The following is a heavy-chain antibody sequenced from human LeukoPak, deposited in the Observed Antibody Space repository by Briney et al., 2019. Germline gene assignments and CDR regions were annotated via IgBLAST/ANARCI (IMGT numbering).Heavy chain of an antibody. Sequence: GASVKVSFKASGYTFTTYRISWVRQAAGQGLAGMGWVSGNNGNTNYAQKLQGRVTMTTDTSTNTAYMELRSLRSDDTAVYYCARAFYHSGTNWYDVFDVWGQGTMVTVSS. J-gene: IGHJ3*01. D-gene: IGHD1-1*01. CDR1: GYTFTTYR. CDR2: VSGNNGNT. V-gene: IGHV1-18*01. CDR3: ARAFYHSGTNWYDVFDV.